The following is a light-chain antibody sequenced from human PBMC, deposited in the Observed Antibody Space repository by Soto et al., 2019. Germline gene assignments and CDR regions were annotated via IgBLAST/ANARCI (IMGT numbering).Light chain of an antibody. Sequence: EIVLTQSPATLSLSPGERATLSSRASQSVSSYLAWYQQKPGQAPRLLIYDASNRATGIPARFSGGGSGTDFTLTISSLEPEDFAVYYCQQRFNWPRFTFGQGTKLEIK. CDR2: DAS. J-gene: IGKJ2*01. CDR3: QQRFNWPRFT. CDR1: QSVSSY. V-gene: IGKV3-11*01.